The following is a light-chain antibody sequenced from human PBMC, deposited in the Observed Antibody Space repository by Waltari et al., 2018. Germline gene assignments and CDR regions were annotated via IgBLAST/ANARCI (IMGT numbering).Light chain of an antibody. CDR2: WAS. J-gene: IGKJ4*01. V-gene: IGKV4-1*01. CDR1: QSILYTTTNNNY. CDR3: QQYYTTPLT. Sequence: DIVMTQSPDSLAVSLGERATINCKSSQSILYTTTNNNYLAWYQQKAGQPPKLLIYWASNRQSGVPDRFSGSGSWTDFTLTISSLQAEEVAVYYCQQYYTTPLTFGGGTRVEI.